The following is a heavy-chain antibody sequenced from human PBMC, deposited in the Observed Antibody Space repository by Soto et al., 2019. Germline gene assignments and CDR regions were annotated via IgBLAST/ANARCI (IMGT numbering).Heavy chain of an antibody. Sequence: ASVKVSCKASGYTFTSYYMHWVRQAPGQGLEWMGIINPSGGSTSYAQKFQGRVTMTRDTSTSTVYMELSSLRSEDTAVYYCERVGGVHSSSWYSDYWGQGTLVTVSS. D-gene: IGHD6-13*01. V-gene: IGHV1-46*01. CDR1: GYTFTSYY. CDR3: ERVGGVHSSSWYSDY. CDR2: INPSGGST. J-gene: IGHJ4*02.